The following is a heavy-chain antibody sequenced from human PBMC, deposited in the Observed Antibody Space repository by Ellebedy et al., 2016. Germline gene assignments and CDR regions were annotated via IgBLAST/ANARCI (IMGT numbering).Heavy chain of an antibody. Sequence: GGSLRLXXAASGFTFSSYGMHWVRQAPGKGLEWVAVISYDGSNKYYADSVKGRFTISRDNSKNTLYLQMNSLRAEDTAVYYCAKEEGGESYYPSEVDYWGQGTLVTVSS. CDR2: ISYDGSNK. J-gene: IGHJ4*02. V-gene: IGHV3-30*18. CDR1: GFTFSSYG. CDR3: AKEEGGESYYPSEVDY. D-gene: IGHD1-26*01.